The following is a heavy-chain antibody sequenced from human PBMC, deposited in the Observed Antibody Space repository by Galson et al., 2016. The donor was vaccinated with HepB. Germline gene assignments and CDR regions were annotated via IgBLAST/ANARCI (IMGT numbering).Heavy chain of an antibody. CDR2: TYYRSNWYN. J-gene: IGHJ1*01. CDR3: ARVRGEGTLYGVGV. Sequence: CALSGDSVSANSVAWNWIRQSPSRGLEWLRRTYYRSNWYNDYSVSVKGRITFNADTSKNQVSLHLNSVTPEDTAVYYCARVRGEGTLYGVGVWGQGTLVTVSA. D-gene: IGHD3-3*01. V-gene: IGHV6-1*01. CDR1: GDSVSANSVA.